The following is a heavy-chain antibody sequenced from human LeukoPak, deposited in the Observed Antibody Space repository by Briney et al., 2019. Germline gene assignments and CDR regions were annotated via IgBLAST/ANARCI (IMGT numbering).Heavy chain of an antibody. CDR3: AREKWEGIDY. CDR2: ISYGGSNK. CDR1: GFTFSNYA. D-gene: IGHD1-26*01. J-gene: IGHJ4*02. Sequence: GGSLRLSCVASGFTFSNYAMHWVRQAPGKGLEWVAVISYGGSNKYYADSVKGRFTISRDNSKNTLYLQMISLRAEDTAVYYCAREKWEGIDYWGQGTLVTVSS. V-gene: IGHV3-30*04.